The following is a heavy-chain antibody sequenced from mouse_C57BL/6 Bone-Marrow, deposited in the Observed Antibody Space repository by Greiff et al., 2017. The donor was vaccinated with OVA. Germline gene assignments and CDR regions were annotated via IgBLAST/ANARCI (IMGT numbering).Heavy chain of an antibody. Sequence: VQLQQSGAELVKPGASVKISCKASGYAFSSYWMNWVKQRPGKGLEWIGQIYPGDGDTNYNGKFKGKATLTADKSSSTAYMQLSSLTSEESAVYFCARHGGYYPMDYWGQGTSVTVSS. V-gene: IGHV1-80*01. D-gene: IGHD1-1*01. CDR1: GYAFSSYW. CDR3: ARHGGYYPMDY. CDR2: IYPGDGDT. J-gene: IGHJ4*01.